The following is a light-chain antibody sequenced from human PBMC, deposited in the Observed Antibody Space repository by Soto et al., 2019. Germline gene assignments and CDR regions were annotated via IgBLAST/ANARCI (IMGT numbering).Light chain of an antibody. CDR1: QSISRTY. CDR2: GTS. CDR3: QQYGNSPYT. V-gene: IGKV3-20*01. J-gene: IGKJ2*01. Sequence: EIVLTQSPGTLSLSPGERAALSCRASQSISRTYLAWYQQKRGQAPRLLIYGTSNRATGIPDRFSGSGSGTDFTLTINRLEPEDFAVYFCQQYGNSPYTFGQGQRWIS.